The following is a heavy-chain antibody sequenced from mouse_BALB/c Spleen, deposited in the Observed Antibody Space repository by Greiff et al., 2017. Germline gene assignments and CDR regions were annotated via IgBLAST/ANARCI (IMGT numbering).Heavy chain of an antibody. J-gene: IGHJ2*01. Sequence: VQRVESGAELVRPGTSVKVSCKASGYAFTNYLIEWVKQRPGQGLEWIGVINPGSGGTNYNEKFKGKATLTADKSSSTAYMQLSSLTSDDSAVYCCARKGYYGHYFDYWGQGTTLTVSS. D-gene: IGHD1-2*01. CDR3: ARKGYYGHYFDY. CDR2: INPGSGGT. CDR1: GYAFTNYL. V-gene: IGHV1-54*01.